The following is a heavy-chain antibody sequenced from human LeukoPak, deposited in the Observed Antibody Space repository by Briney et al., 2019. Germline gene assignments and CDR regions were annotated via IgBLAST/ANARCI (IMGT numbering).Heavy chain of an antibody. CDR2: ISWNSGSI. Sequence: GGSLRLSCAASGLTFDDYAMHWVRQAPGKGLEWVSGISWNSGSIGYADSVKGRFTISRDNAKNSLYLQMNSLRAEDTALYYCAKVNGYSSGWFSYWGQGTLVTVSS. D-gene: IGHD6-19*01. J-gene: IGHJ4*02. CDR1: GLTFDDYA. CDR3: AKVNGYSSGWFSY. V-gene: IGHV3-9*01.